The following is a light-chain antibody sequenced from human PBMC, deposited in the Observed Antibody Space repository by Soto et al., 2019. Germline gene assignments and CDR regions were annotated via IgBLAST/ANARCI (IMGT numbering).Light chain of an antibody. CDR3: QSYDRSTVV. CDR2: EDN. Sequence: NFMLTQPHSVSESPGKTVTISCTRRRGSIDSNYVQWYQQRPGSSPTTVIYEDNQRPSGVPDRFSGSIDSSSNSASLTISGLKTEDEADYYCQSYDRSTVVFGGGTKVTVL. J-gene: IGLJ2*01. CDR1: RGSIDSNY. V-gene: IGLV6-57*01.